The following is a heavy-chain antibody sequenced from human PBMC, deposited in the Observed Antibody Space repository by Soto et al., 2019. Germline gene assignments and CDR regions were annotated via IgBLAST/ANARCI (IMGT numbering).Heavy chain of an antibody. D-gene: IGHD3-3*01. CDR1: GFSFSDYA. CDR3: AKGSAITVYGVDILFDY. V-gene: IGHV3-23*01. Sequence: GSLRLSCKASGFSFSDYAMTWARQAPGKGLEWVSVISGSGDNTFYAASVKGRFAISRDNSKNVLYLQMNSLSADDAAVYFCAKGSAITVYGVDILFDYWGRGTLVTVSS. CDR2: ISGSGDNT. J-gene: IGHJ4*02.